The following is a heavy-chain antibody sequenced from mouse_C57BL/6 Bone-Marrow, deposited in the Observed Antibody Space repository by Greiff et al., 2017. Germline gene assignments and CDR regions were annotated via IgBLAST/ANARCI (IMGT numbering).Heavy chain of an antibody. D-gene: IGHD2-2*01. J-gene: IGHJ2*01. V-gene: IGHV1-19*01. CDR3: VFSTMVTTGFDY. CDR1: GYTFTDYY. Sequence: VQLQQSGPVLVKPGASVKMSCKASGYTFTDYYMNWVKQSHGKSLEWIGVINPYNGGTSYNQKFKGKATLTVDKSSSTAYMELNSLTSEDSAVYYCVFSTMVTTGFDYWGQGTTLTVSS. CDR2: INPYNGGT.